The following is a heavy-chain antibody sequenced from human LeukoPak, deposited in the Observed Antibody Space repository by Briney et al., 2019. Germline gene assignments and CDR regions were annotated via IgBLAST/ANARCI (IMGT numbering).Heavy chain of an antibody. CDR2: INEDGSTT. CDR3: VRDLGGRSGH. CDR1: GFTFSTNW. J-gene: IGHJ4*02. V-gene: IGHV3-74*01. D-gene: IGHD1-26*01. Sequence: GGSLRLSCAASGFTFSTNWMHWVRQAPGKGMVWVSRINEDGSTTNYADSVKGRSTIFRDNAKNTLYLQMNSLRAEDTAVYYCVRDLGGRSGHWGQGTLVTVSS.